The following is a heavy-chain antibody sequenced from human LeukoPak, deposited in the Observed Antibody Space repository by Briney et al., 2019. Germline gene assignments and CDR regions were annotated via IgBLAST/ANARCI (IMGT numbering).Heavy chain of an antibody. CDR1: GFTFSNYA. J-gene: IGHJ3*02. CDR2: ISGSGGST. Sequence: PGGSLRLSCAASGFTFSNYAMTWVRQAPGKGLEWVSGISGSGGSTFYADSVRGRFTISRDNSKNTLYLQMNSLRAEDTAVYYCARGGSYLSAFDIWGQGTMVTVSS. CDR3: ARGGSYLSAFDI. D-gene: IGHD1-26*01. V-gene: IGHV3-23*01.